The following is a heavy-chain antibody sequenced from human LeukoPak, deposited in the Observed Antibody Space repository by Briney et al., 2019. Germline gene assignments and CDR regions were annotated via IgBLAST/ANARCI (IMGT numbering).Heavy chain of an antibody. CDR3: ASRSSIWSGYQDTLYYFDS. J-gene: IGHJ4*02. Sequence: SETLSLTCTVSGGSISSYYWSRIRQPPGKRLEWIGHIYYSGSTNYNPSLKSRVTISVDTSKNQFPLKLSSVTAADTAVYYCASRSSIWSGYQDTLYYFDSWGQGTLVTVSS. V-gene: IGHV4-59*01. CDR2: IYYSGST. CDR1: GGSISSYY. D-gene: IGHD3-3*01.